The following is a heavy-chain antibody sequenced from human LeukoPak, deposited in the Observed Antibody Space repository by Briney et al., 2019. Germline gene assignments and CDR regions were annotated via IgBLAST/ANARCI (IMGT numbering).Heavy chain of an antibody. CDR2: IYSGGST. CDR1: GFTFSDYY. D-gene: IGHD3-10*01. Sequence: GGSLRLSCAASGFTFSDYYMSWIRQAPGKGLEWVSVIYSGGSTYYADSVKGRFTISRDNSKNTLYLQMNSLRAEDTAVYYCARGPRITMVREQTRFDPWGQGTLVTVSS. J-gene: IGHJ5*02. V-gene: IGHV3-66*01. CDR3: ARGPRITMVREQTRFDP.